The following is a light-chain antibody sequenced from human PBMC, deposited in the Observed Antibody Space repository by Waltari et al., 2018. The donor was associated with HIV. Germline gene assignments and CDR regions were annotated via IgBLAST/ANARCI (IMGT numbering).Light chain of an antibody. CDR2: DVS. V-gene: IGLV2-11*01. CDR3: CSYAGSSTYV. J-gene: IGLJ1*01. Sequence: QSALTQPRSVYGSPGQSVTISCTGTSSDVGGYNYVSWYQQHPGKAPKLMIYDVSKRPSGFPDLFSGSKSGNTASLTISGLQAEDEADYYCCSYAGSSTYVFGTGTKVTVL. CDR1: SSDVGGYNY.